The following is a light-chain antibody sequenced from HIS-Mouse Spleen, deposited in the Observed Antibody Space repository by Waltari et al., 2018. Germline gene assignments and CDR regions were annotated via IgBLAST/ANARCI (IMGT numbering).Light chain of an antibody. CDR1: ALPKKY. J-gene: IGLJ2*01. CDR3: YSTDSSGNHRV. CDR2: EDS. Sequence: SYELTQPPSVSVSPGQTAMISSSGEALPKKYAYWYQQKSGQAPVLVIYEDSKRPSGIPERFSGSSSGTMATLTISGAQVEDEADYYCYSTDSSGNHRVFGGGTKLTVL. V-gene: IGLV3-10*01.